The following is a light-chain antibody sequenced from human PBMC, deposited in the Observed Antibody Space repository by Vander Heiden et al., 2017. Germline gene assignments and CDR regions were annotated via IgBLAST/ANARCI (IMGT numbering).Light chain of an antibody. V-gene: IGLV1-40*01. CDR2: GNT. J-gene: IGLJ3*02. CDR3: QSYDTSLRVV. CDR1: SS. Sequence: QSVLTQPPSVSGAPGLRVTISCTGSSSKVLIYGNTYRPSGVPDRFSGSQSGTSASLAITGLQAEDEANYYCQSYDTSLRVVFGGGTKLTVL.